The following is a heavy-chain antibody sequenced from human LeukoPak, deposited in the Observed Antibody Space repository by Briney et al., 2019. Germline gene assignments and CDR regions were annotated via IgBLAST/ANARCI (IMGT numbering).Heavy chain of an antibody. D-gene: IGHD1-26*01. CDR1: GGTFSSYA. CDR3: ARVGATDNWFNP. CDR2: IIPIFGTA. Sequence: SVKVSCKASGGTFSSYAISWVRQAPGQGLEWMGGIIPIFGTANYAQKFQGRVTITADESTSTAYMELRSLRSDDTAVYYCARVGATDNWFNPWGQGTLVTVSS. J-gene: IGHJ5*02. V-gene: IGHV1-69*13.